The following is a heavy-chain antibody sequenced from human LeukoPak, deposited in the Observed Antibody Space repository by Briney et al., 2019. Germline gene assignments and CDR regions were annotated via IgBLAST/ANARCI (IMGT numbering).Heavy chain of an antibody. V-gene: IGHV4-39*01. CDR2: IYYSGST. CDR3: ARHGGYYDSSGYYSPYFDY. CDR1: GGSISSSNYY. J-gene: IGHJ4*02. Sequence: SETLSLTCTVSGGSISSSNYYWGWIRQPPGKGLEWIGSIYYSGSTYYNPSLKSRVTISVDTSKNQFSLKLSSVTAADTAVYYCARHGGYYDSSGYYSPYFDYWGQGTLVTVSS. D-gene: IGHD3-22*01.